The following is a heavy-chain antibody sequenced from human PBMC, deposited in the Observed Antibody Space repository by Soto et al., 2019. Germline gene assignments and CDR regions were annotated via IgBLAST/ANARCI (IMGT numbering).Heavy chain of an antibody. V-gene: IGHV4-39*01. J-gene: IGHJ6*02. CDR2: IYSSENT. CDR1: GGSVSSSSYS. CDR3: ASFAGITIFGVVINGHYYYGIVV. D-gene: IGHD3-3*01. Sequence: PSETLSLTCTVSGGSVSSSSYSWGWIRQSPGKGLEWIGTIYSSENTYYNPSLLSRVTISVDTSKNEFSLRLGSVTAADTAVYYCASFAGITIFGVVINGHYYYGIVVWGQGTTVNVSS.